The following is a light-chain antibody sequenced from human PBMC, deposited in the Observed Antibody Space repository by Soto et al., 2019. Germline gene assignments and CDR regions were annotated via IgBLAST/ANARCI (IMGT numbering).Light chain of an antibody. J-gene: IGKJ3*01. CDR2: DAS. CDR3: QQRSNF. V-gene: IGKV3-11*01. CDR1: QSVSSY. Sequence: EIVLTQSPATLSLSPGERATLSCRASQSVSSYLAWYQQKPGQAPRLLIYDASNRATGIPARFSGSGSGTDLTLTISSLEPEDFAVYYCQQRSNFFGPGTKVDIK.